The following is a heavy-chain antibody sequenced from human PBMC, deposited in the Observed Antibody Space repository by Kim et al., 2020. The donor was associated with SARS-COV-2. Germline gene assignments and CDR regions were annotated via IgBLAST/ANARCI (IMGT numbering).Heavy chain of an antibody. CDR2: MHYTGTT. D-gene: IGHD6-19*01. CDR1: GGSINTYY. J-gene: IGHJ4*02. V-gene: IGHV4-59*08. CDR3: ARHEGGWYLEKFDY. Sequence: SETLSLTCAVSGGSINTYYWTWIRQSPGKGLVWIGYMHYTGTTRYNSSLKSRATFSLDTSRKQFFLKLSSVTAADTALYYCARHEGGWYLEKFDYWGQGTLVAGAS.